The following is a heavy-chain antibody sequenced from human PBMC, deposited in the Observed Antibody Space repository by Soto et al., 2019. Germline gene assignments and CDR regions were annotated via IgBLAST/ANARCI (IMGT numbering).Heavy chain of an antibody. V-gene: IGHV4-4*02. Sequence: PSETLSLTCAVSGGSISSSDWWSWVRQPPGKGLEWIGEIYHSGTTNYKPSLKSRVTISVDKSNNQFFLRLSSVTAADTAIYYCARLKVGATTGNWFDPWGQGAQVTVSS. CDR3: ARLKVGATTGNWFDP. D-gene: IGHD1-26*01. CDR1: GGSISSSDW. J-gene: IGHJ5*02. CDR2: IYHSGTT.